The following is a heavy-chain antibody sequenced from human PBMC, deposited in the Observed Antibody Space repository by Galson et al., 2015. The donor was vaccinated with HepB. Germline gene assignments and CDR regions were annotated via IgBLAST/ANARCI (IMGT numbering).Heavy chain of an antibody. D-gene: IGHD3-22*01. J-gene: IGHJ4*02. V-gene: IGHV3-23*01. CDR2: ISAGGGST. CDR3: AKAPVGYYYDSRGFYTYFFDY. Sequence: SWVRQTPRKGLEWVSGISAGGGSTYYADSVKGRFTISREDSKNTLYLQMNGLRVEDTAIYYCAKAPVGYYYDSRGFYTYFFDYWGQGTLVTVSS.